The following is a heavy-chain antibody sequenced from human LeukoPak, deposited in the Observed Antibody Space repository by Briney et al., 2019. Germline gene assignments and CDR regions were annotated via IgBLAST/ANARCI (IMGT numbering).Heavy chain of an antibody. V-gene: IGHV4-59*08. CDR2: AYQTGDT. CDR3: ARHPFSAPFDY. Sequence: SETLSLTCTVSGGSMNNYYWSWFRRPPGKGLEWIAYAYQTGDTRYNPSLKSRLSISLDTSKNQFSLQLRSVTATDTAVYYCARHPFSAPFDYWGQGILVTVSS. J-gene: IGHJ4*02. D-gene: IGHD6-19*01. CDR1: GGSMNNYY.